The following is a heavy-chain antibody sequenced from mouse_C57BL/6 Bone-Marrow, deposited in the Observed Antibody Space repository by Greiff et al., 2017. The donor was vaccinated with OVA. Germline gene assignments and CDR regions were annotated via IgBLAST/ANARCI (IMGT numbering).Heavy chain of an antibody. D-gene: IGHD4-1*01. V-gene: IGHV1-64*01. J-gene: IGHJ3*01. CDR3: AREDWDPSWFAY. Sequence: QVHVKQPGAELVKPGASVKLSCKASGYTFTSYWMHWVKQRPGQGLEWIGMIHPNSGSTNYNEKFKSKATLTVDKSSSTAYMQLSSLTSEDSAVYYCAREDWDPSWFAYWGQGTLVTVSA. CDR2: IHPNSGST. CDR1: GYTFTSYW.